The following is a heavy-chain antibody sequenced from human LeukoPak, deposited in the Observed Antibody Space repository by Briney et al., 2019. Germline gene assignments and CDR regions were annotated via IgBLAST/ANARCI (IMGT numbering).Heavy chain of an antibody. V-gene: IGHV3-30-3*01. CDR2: ISYDGTNK. Sequence: GGSLRLSCAASGFIFSSYAMNWVRQAPGKGLEWVAIISYDGTNKDYADSVKGRFTISRDNSRNTLYLQMNSLRPEDTAVYYCARDPLYTNSPPSYFDYWGQGTLVTVSS. CDR1: GFIFSSYA. D-gene: IGHD2-2*02. J-gene: IGHJ4*02. CDR3: ARDPLYTNSPPSYFDY.